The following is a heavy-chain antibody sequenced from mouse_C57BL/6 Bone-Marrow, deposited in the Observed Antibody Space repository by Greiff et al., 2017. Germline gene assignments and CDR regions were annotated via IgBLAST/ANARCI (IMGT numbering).Heavy chain of an antibody. V-gene: IGHV1-82*01. D-gene: IGHD2-5*01. CDR1: GYAFSSSW. CDR2: IYPGDGDT. Sequence: VQLQQSGPELAKPGASVKISCKASGYAFSSSWMNWVKQRPGKGLEWIGRIYPGDGDTNYNGKFKGKDTLTADKSSSTAYMQRRSSESEESEVCVRARLDSNYPYAMAYWGQGTLVTVSA. J-gene: IGHJ3*01. CDR3: ARLDSNYPYAMAY.